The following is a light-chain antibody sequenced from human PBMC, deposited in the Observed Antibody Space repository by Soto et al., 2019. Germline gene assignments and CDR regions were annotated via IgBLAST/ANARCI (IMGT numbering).Light chain of an antibody. CDR1: QAISTW. J-gene: IGKJ1*01. V-gene: IGKV1D-12*01. Sequence: DIQMTQSPSSVSASVGDRVTITCRASQAISTWLAWYQQKPGKAPKLLIYAASNLQTGVPSRFSGSGSGTDFTLTISSLQPEDFAAYYCQQANSFPWTFGQGTKVEIK. CDR2: AAS. CDR3: QQANSFPWT.